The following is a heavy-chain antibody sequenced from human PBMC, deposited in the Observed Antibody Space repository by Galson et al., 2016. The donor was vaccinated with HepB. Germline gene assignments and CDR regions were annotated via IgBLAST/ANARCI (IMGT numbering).Heavy chain of an antibody. Sequence: CAISGDSVSSNSAAWNWIRQSQSRGLEWLGRTYYRSKWSFDYAISVKSRIDINPDTSKNQFSLQLYSVPPEDTALYYCARDGRDWVFDCWGQGTLVTVSS. V-gene: IGHV6-1*01. CDR3: ARDGRDWVFDC. CDR2: TYYRSKWSF. J-gene: IGHJ4*02. D-gene: IGHD3/OR15-3a*01. CDR1: GDSVSSNSAA.